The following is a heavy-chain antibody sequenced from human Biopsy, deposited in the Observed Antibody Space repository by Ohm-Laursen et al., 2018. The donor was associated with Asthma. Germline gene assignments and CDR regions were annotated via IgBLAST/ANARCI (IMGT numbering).Heavy chain of an antibody. CDR1: SGSGGYMRSGNYY. J-gene: IGHJ6*02. Sequence: SDTLSLTCSLSSGSGGYMRSGNYYWGWIRQPPGKGLEWIGSIYYSGATYYNPSLESRVTVSADTSKNQFSLNLTSVTAADTAVYYCVRGSSSWHHGPFHYYYGLDVWGQGTTATASS. CDR3: VRGSSSWHHGPFHYYYGLDV. V-gene: IGHV4-39*01. CDR2: IYYSGAT. D-gene: IGHD6-13*01.